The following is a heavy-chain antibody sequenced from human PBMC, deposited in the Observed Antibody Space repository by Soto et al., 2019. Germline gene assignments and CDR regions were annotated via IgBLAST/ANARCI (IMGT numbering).Heavy chain of an antibody. Sequence: SETLSLTCTVSGSSVSDSVSYWGWIRQPPGKGLEWIGTISYSGITYYNPSLKSRLTISADTSKNQFSLKLTSVTAADTAVHYCARRYSGGYAWRNWSLGTLVTVSS. J-gene: IGHJ4*02. CDR3: ARRYSGGYAWRN. CDR2: ISYSGIT. V-gene: IGHV4-39*01. CDR1: GSSVSDSVSY. D-gene: IGHD3-22*01.